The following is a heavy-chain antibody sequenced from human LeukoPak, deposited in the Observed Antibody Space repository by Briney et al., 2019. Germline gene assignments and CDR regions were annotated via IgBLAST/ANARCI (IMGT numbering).Heavy chain of an antibody. D-gene: IGHD1-26*01. CDR1: GYTFTSYY. CDR3: ARDNSVGDNAWWFDP. CDR2: INPTGGST. Sequence: ASVKVSCKASGYTFTSYYMHWVRQAPGQGLEWMGLINPTGGSTGYAQKFQGRVTMTRDMSTSTDYMELSSLRSDDTAIYYCARDNSVGDNAWWFDPWGQGTLVTVSS. J-gene: IGHJ5*02. V-gene: IGHV1-46*01.